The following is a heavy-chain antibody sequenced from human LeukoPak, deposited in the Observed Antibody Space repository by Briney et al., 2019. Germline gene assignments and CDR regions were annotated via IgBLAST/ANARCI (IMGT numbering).Heavy chain of an antibody. CDR2: ISYIGST. CDR3: ARDPTTVTKGLDI. Sequence: SETLSLTCTVSGGSMCSHYWSWIRQPPGKGLEGIGYISYIGSTNYNPSLKSRVNISIDTSKNQFPLKLSSVTAADTAVYYCARDPTTVTKGLDIWGQGTMVTVSS. CDR1: GGSMCSHY. V-gene: IGHV4-59*11. J-gene: IGHJ3*02. D-gene: IGHD4-17*01.